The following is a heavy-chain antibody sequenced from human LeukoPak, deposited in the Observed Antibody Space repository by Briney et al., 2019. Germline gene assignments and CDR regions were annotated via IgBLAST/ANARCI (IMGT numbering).Heavy chain of an antibody. D-gene: IGHD3-22*01. J-gene: IGHJ4*02. CDR3: ARDSLRYYYDSSGYYPLDY. CDR2: ISSSGSTI. V-gene: IGHV3-11*04. Sequence: GGSLRLSCAASGFTFSDYYMSWIRQAPGKGLEWVSYISSSGSTIYYADSVKGRFTISRDNAKNSLYLQMNSLRAEDTAVYYCARDSLRYYYDSSGYYPLDYWGQGTLVTVSS. CDR1: GFTFSDYY.